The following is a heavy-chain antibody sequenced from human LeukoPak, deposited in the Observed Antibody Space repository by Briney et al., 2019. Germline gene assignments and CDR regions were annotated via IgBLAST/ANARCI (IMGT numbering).Heavy chain of an antibody. V-gene: IGHV4-34*01. CDR2: INHSGST. CDR3: ARSHTYYDFWSGYYTGSGDYGMDV. D-gene: IGHD3-3*01. J-gene: IGHJ6*02. Sequence: SETLSLTCTVSGGSISSYYWSWIRQPPGKGLEWIGEINHSGSTNYNPSLKSRVTISVDTSKNQFSLKLSSVTAADTAVYYCARSHTYYDFWSGYYTGSGDYGMDVWGQGTTATVSS. CDR1: GGSISSYY.